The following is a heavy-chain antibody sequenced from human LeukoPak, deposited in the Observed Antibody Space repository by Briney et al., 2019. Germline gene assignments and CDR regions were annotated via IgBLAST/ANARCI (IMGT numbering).Heavy chain of an antibody. D-gene: IGHD3-16*01. V-gene: IGHV3-48*01. Sequence: GGSLRLSCAASGFTFSSYTMNWVRQAPGKGLEWVSYIRTTSSTTSYADSVKGRFTISSDNAKNSLYLQINSLRAEDTAVYYCARDYTYAFDIWGQGTMVTVSS. J-gene: IGHJ3*02. CDR3: ARDYTYAFDI. CDR2: IRTTSSTT. CDR1: GFTFSSYT.